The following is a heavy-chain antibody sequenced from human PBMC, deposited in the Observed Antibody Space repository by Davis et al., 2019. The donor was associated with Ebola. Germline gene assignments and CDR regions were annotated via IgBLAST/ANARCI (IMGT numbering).Heavy chain of an antibody. CDR1: GGSISSYY. D-gene: IGHD6-6*01. CDR3: ARSGVAARQNYYYYMDV. CDR2: IYYSGST. Sequence: PSETLSLTCTVSGGSISSYYWSWIRQPAGKGLEWIGSIYYSGSTNYNPSLKSRVTISVDTSKNQFSLKLSSVTAADTAVYYCARSGVAARQNYYYYMDVWGKGTTVTVSS. V-gene: IGHV4-4*07. J-gene: IGHJ6*03.